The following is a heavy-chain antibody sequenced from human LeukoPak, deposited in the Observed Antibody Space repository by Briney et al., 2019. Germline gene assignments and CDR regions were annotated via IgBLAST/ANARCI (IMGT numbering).Heavy chain of an antibody. Sequence: PSETLSLTCTVSDGSMNSITYYWAWIRQPPGKGLEWLGSIYYTGTTFYNPSLKSRVTISIDTSKNQFSLKLSSVTAADTAVYYCARIYYYYQYMDVWGKGTTVTISS. CDR1: DGSMNSITYY. J-gene: IGHJ6*03. CDR3: ARIYYYYQYMDV. CDR2: IYYTGTT. V-gene: IGHV4-39*01.